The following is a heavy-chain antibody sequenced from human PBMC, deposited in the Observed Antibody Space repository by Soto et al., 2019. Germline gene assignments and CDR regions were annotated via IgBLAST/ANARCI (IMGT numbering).Heavy chain of an antibody. J-gene: IGHJ6*02. CDR2: IYKILST. CDR3: ARERHSGTGDNYYGMDV. V-gene: IGHV4-59*01. D-gene: IGHD7-27*01. CDR1: GDSIINSN. Sequence: SETLSLTCTVSGDSIINSNCIWIRQSPLKVLYLFGYIYKILSTNYNPSLKSRVTISFDTSSNHFSLNLTSVTAAYTAVYYCARERHSGTGDNYYGMDVWGQGNTVTVSS.